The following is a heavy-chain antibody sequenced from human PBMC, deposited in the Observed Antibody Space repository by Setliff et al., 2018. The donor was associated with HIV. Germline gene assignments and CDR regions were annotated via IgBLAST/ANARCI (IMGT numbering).Heavy chain of an antibody. CDR1: IGSISSYY. J-gene: IGHJ4*02. V-gene: IGHV4-4*07. Sequence: SETLSLTCNVSIGSISSYYWNWIRQPAGTGLQWIGRISTSGNTNYNPSLKNRLTMSLDTSNNQISLRLSSVTAADTAMYYCVRDDYGYNGKGFDYWGPGTLVTVSS. CDR3: VRDDYGYNGKGFDY. CDR2: ISTSGNT. D-gene: IGHD4-17*01.